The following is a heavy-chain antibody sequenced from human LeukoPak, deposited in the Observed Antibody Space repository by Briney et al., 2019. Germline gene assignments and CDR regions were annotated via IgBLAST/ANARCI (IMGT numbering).Heavy chain of an antibody. CDR3: ARDLGRSAYSSSPGY. D-gene: IGHD6-6*01. CDR2: ISYDGSNK. J-gene: IGHJ4*02. CDR1: GFTFSSYA. Sequence: GGSLRLSCAASGFTFSSYAMHWVRQAPGKGLEWVAVISYDGSNKYYADSVKGRFTISRDNSKNTLYLQMNSLRAEDTAVYYCARDLGRSAYSSSPGYWGQGTLVTVSS. V-gene: IGHV3-30-3*01.